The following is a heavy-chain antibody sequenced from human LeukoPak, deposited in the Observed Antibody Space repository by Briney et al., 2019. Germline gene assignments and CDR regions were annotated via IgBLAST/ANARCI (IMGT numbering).Heavy chain of an antibody. V-gene: IGHV3-23*01. J-gene: IGHJ4*02. D-gene: IGHD6-13*01. CDR3: ARRRFGSSWRDY. CDR1: GFTFSSYA. CDR2: ISSSGDST. Sequence: GGSLRLSCADSGFTFSSYAMIWVRQAPGKGLEWVSIISSSGDSTYYADSVKGRFTFSRDNSKNTLSLQMSSLGADDTAVYYCARRRFGSSWRDYWGQGTLVTVSS.